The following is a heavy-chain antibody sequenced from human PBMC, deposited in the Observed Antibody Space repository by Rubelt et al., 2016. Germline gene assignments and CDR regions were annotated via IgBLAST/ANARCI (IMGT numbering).Heavy chain of an antibody. J-gene: IGHJ5*02. V-gene: IGHV4-59*05. D-gene: IGHD2-2*01. CDR1: GFTFSSYSMN. Sequence: GSLRLSCAASGFTFSSYSMNWVRQAPGKGLEWIGSIYYSGSTYYNPSLKSRVTISVDTSKNQFSLKLSSVTAADTAVYYCASHYQLFLGGIGFDPWGQGTLVTVSS. CDR2: IYYSGST. CDR3: ASHYQLFLGGIGFDP.